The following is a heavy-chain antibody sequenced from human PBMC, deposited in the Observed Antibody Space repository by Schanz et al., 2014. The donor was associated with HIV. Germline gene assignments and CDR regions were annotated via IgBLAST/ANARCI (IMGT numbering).Heavy chain of an antibody. CDR3: ARASYRGTYYTWFDP. Sequence: QVQLVQSGAEVKKPGSSVKVSCKASGGSFSSYAINWVRQAPGQGLEWMGTIIPIFATADSAQKFQGRLTITADDSTSTAYMELSSLRSEDSAIYYCARASYRGTYYTWFDPWGQGTLVTVSS. V-gene: IGHV1-69*18. CDR2: IIPIFATA. CDR1: GGSFSSYA. D-gene: IGHD1-26*01. J-gene: IGHJ5*02.